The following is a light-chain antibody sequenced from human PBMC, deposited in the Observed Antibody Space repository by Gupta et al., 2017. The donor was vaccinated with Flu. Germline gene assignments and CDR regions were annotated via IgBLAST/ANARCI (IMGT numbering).Light chain of an antibody. Sequence: GQKASVISSGPALAKQYVYWYQQKPGQAPVLVIYKDSRRTSGIPERFSGSSSGTTVTLTISGVLAGDEADYFCQSVDSDVFYWVFGGGTKLTVL. V-gene: IGLV3-25*03. CDR1: ALAKQY. CDR2: KDS. J-gene: IGLJ3*02. CDR3: QSVDSDVFYWV.